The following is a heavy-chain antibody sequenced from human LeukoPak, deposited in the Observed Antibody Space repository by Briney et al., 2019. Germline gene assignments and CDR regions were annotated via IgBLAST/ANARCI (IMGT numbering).Heavy chain of an antibody. CDR1: GYSFTSYW. D-gene: IGHD3-10*01. CDR2: IYPGDSDT. CDR3: AIPSTMVRGVTNYYGMDV. J-gene: IGHJ6*02. Sequence: GESLKISCKGSGYSFTSYWIGWVRQMPGKGLEWMGIIYPGDSDTRYSPSFQGQVTISADKSISTAYPQWSSLKASDTAMYYCAIPSTMVRGVTNYYGMDVWGQGTTVTVSS. V-gene: IGHV5-51*01.